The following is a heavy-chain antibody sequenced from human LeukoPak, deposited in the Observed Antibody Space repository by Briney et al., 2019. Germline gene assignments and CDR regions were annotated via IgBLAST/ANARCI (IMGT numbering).Heavy chain of an antibody. CDR2: INHSGST. J-gene: IGHJ6*02. Sequence: PSETLSLTCAVYGGSFSGYYWSWIRQPPGKGLEWIGEINHSGSTNYNPSLKSRVTISVDTSKNQFSLKLSSVTAADTAVYYCARGVAARPQMTHYYYYGMDVWGQGTTVTVSS. V-gene: IGHV4-34*01. CDR3: ARGVAARPQMTHYYYYGMDV. D-gene: IGHD6-6*01. CDR1: GGSFSGYY.